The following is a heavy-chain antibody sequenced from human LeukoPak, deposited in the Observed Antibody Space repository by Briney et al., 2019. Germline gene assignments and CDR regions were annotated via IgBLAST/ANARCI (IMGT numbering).Heavy chain of an antibody. D-gene: IGHD3-22*01. CDR1: GFTFSSYW. J-gene: IGHJ4*02. V-gene: IGHV3-7*01. Sequence: GGSLRLSCAASGFTFSSYWLSWVRQAPGKGLEWVANIKFDGNDKYYVDSVKGRFTISRDNSKNTLYLQMNSLRAEDTAVYYCARDRLPYYYDSSGYHVPGDYWGQGTLVTVSS. CDR2: IKFDGNDK. CDR3: ARDRLPYYYDSSGYHVPGDY.